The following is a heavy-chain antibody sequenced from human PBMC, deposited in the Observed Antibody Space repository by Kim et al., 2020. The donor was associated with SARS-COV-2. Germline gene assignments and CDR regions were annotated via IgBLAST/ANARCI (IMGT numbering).Heavy chain of an antibody. J-gene: IGHJ6*01. CDR1: GFTFSNAW. Sequence: GGSLRLSCAASGFTFSNAWMSWVRQAPGKGLEWVGHIKSKSDGGTADYAAPVKGRFTISRDDSKNTLYLQVNSLKTEDTAVYHCTTAYSGSYLSHYYYA. V-gene: IGHV3-15*01. D-gene: IGHD1-26*01. CDR3: TTAYSGSYLSHYYYA. CDR2: IKSKSDGGTA.